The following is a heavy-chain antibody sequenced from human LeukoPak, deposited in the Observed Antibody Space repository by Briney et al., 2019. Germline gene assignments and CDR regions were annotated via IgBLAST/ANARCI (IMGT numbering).Heavy chain of an antibody. CDR3: AKDPYYDFWSGYGESRH. J-gene: IGHJ4*02. CDR1: GFTFSSYW. V-gene: IGHV3-7*03. Sequence: PGGSLRLSCAASGFTFSSYWMSWVRQAPGKGLEWVANIKQDGSVKYYVDSVKGRFTISRDNAKNSLYLQMNSLRAEDTAVYYCAKDPYYDFWSGYGESRHWGQGTLVTVSS. D-gene: IGHD3-3*01. CDR2: IKQDGSVK.